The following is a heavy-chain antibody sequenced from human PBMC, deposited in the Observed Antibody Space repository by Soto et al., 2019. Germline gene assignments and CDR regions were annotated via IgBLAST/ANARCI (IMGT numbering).Heavy chain of an antibody. J-gene: IGHJ6*02. CDR2: IFYSGST. Sequence: PSETLSLTCAVSGGSISSTYYYWGWIRQPPGKGLEWIANIFYSGSTFYNPSLKSRVTISVDTSKNQFSLQLNSVTPADTAVYYCARYYYGMDVWGQGTTVTVSS. V-gene: IGHV4-39*01. CDR1: GGSISSTYYY. CDR3: ARYYYGMDV.